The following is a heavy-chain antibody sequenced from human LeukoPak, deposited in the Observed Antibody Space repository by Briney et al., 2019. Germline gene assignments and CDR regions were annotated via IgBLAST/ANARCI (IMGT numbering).Heavy chain of an antibody. J-gene: IGHJ2*01. CDR1: GYTFTDYS. CDR3: ARVFHRVYFDL. Sequence: ASVKVSCKASGYTFTDYSLHWVRQAPGQGLEWMGWINSNSGGTNYAQKFQDRVTMTRDTSTSTAYMELSRLRSDDTAVYYCARVFHRVYFDLWGRGTLVTVSS. V-gene: IGHV1-2*02. CDR2: INSNSGGT.